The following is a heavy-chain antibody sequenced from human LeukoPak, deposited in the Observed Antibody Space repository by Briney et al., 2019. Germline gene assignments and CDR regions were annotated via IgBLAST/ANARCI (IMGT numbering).Heavy chain of an antibody. D-gene: IGHD3-3*02. V-gene: IGHV3-23*01. Sequence: GGSLRLSCAPSGFTFSIFGMSWVRHAPGKGLEWVSAISGSGGSTYYADSVKGRFTISRDNAKNSLCLQMNSLRAEDTAVYYCARDRHFGGGNFDYWGQGTLVTVSS. CDR2: ISGSGGST. CDR3: ARDRHFGGGNFDY. J-gene: IGHJ4*02. CDR1: GFTFSIFG.